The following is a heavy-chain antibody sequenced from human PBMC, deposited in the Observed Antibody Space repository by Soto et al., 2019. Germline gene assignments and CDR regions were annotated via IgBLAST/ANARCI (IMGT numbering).Heavy chain of an antibody. J-gene: IGHJ6*02. CDR1: GFTFSGSA. D-gene: IGHD1-20*01. Sequence: GGSLRLSCAASGFTFSGSAIHWVRQASGNGLGWVGRIRSKANSYAPAYAASVKGRLTNYRDDSKNTAYLQMNSQKTEDTAVYYCTLITGIRDVWGQGTTVTVSS. CDR3: TLITGIRDV. V-gene: IGHV3-73*01. CDR2: IRSKANSYAP.